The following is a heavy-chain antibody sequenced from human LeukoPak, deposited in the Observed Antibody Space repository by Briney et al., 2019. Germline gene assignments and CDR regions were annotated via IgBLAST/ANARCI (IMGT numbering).Heavy chain of an antibody. V-gene: IGHV1-46*01. CDR1: GYTFTSYY. CDR3: ARTLTLPNWFGP. D-gene: IGHD2-21*02. J-gene: IGHJ5*02. Sequence: GASVKVSCKASGYTFTSYYLHWVRQAPGQGLEWMGIINPSGGSTSYAQKFQGRVTMTRDTSTSTVYMELSSLRSEDTAVYYCARTLTLPNWFGPWGPGTLVTVSS. CDR2: INPSGGST.